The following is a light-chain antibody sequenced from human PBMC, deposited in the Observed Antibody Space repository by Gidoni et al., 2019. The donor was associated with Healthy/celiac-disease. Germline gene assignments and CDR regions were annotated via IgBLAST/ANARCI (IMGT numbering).Light chain of an antibody. V-gene: IGKV3-20*01. J-gene: IGKJ4*01. CDR2: GAS. CDR3: QQYGSSLLT. CDR1: QSVSSSY. Sequence: EIVLTQSPGTLSLSPGERATLPCRASQSVSSSYLAWYQQKPGQAPRLLIYGASSRATGIPDRFSGSGSGTDFTLTISRLEPEDLAVYYCQQYGSSLLTFGGGTKVEIK.